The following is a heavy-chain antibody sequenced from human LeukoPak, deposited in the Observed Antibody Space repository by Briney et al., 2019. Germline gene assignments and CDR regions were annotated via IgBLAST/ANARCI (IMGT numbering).Heavy chain of an antibody. J-gene: IGHJ6*03. D-gene: IGHD2-8*02. V-gene: IGHV1-69*06. CDR1: GGTFSSYA. CDR2: MLPIFGTA. Sequence: SVKVSCKASGGTFSSYATSWVRQSTGQGLERMGGMLPIFGTANYAQKFQGRVTITADKSTSTVYMELSSLRSEDTAVYYCARVLGWRYYYYMDVWGKGTTVTVSS. CDR3: ARVLGWRYYYYMDV.